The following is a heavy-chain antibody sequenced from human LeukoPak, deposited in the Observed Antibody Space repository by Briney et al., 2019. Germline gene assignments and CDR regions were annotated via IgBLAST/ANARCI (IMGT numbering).Heavy chain of an antibody. D-gene: IGHD5-24*01. CDR1: GGSISSYY. Sequence: SETLSLTCTVSGGSISSYYWSWIRQPPGKGLEWIGYIYYSGSTNYNPSLKSRVTISVDTSKNQFSLKLSSVTAADTAVYYCARGEDRYIPDYWGQGTLVTVSS. J-gene: IGHJ4*02. V-gene: IGHV4-59*01. CDR2: IYYSGST. CDR3: ARGEDRYIPDY.